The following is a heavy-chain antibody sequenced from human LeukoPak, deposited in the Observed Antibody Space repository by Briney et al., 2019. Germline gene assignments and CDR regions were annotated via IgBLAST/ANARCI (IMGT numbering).Heavy chain of an antibody. J-gene: IGHJ5*02. Sequence: SQTLSLTCAISGDSVSSNSVTWNWIRQSPSRGLEWLGRTYYRSTWYNDYAVPVRGRITVNPDTSKNQLSLHLNSVTPEDTAVYYCARRLTQYDCFDPWGQGILVTVSS. CDR2: TYYRSTWYN. D-gene: IGHD2-2*01. V-gene: IGHV6-1*01. CDR1: GDSVSSNSVT. CDR3: ARRLTQYDCFDP.